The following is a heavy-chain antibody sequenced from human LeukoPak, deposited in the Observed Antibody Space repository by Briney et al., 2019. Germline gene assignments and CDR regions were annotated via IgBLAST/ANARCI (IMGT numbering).Heavy chain of an antibody. CDR3: AKGGVGAAAGTQSKIKLDFDI. V-gene: IGHV3-30*18. D-gene: IGHD6-13*01. CDR2: ISYDGSNK. CDR1: GFTFSSYG. J-gene: IGHJ3*02. Sequence: GRSLRLSCAASGFTFSSYGMHWVRQAPGKGLEWVAVISYDGSNKYYADSVKGRFTISRDNSKNTLYLQMNGLRAEDTAVYYCAKGGVGAAAGTQSKIKLDFDIWGQGTMVTVSS.